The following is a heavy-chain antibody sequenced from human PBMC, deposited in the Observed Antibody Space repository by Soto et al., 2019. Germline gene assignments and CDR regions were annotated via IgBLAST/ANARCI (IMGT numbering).Heavy chain of an antibody. V-gene: IGHV1-3*01. Sequence: QVQLVQSGAEVKKPGASVKVSCKASGYTFTSYAMHWVRQAPGQRLEWMGWINAGNGNTKYSQKFQGRVTITRDTSASTAYMKLSSLSSEDTAVDYCARGPVDGDLFDYWGQGTLVTVSS. J-gene: IGHJ4*02. CDR2: INAGNGNT. CDR3: ARGPVDGDLFDY. CDR1: GYTFTSYA. D-gene: IGHD4-17*01.